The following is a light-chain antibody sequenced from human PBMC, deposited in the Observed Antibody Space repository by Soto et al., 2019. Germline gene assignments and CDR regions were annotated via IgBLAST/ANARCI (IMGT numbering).Light chain of an antibody. CDR3: VSWDDRLNGWV. Sequence: QSVLIQPPSASGTPGQRVTISCSGRNSNIGSNPVSWYHQVPGTAPKVVIYSSDQRPSGVPDRLSASKSGTSASLAISGLQSADEGDYYCVSWDDRLNGWVFGGGTLLTVL. CDR2: SSD. V-gene: IGLV1-44*01. J-gene: IGLJ3*02. CDR1: NSNIGSNP.